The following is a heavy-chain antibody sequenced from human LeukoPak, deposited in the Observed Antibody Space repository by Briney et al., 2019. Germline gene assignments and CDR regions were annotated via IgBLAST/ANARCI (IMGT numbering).Heavy chain of an antibody. CDR3: ARGDY. J-gene: IGHJ4*02. V-gene: IGHV4-31*02. CDR2: ISYTGST. Sequence: PGKGLEWIGYISYTGSTYYNPSLKSRVIISRDTSKNQFSLKLSSVTAADTAIYYCARGDYWGQGTLVTVSS.